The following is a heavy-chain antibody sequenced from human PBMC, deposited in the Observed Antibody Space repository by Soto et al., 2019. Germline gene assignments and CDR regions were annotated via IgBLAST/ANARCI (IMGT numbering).Heavy chain of an antibody. V-gene: IGHV4-59*01. CDR1: GGSISNYY. Sequence: SETLSLTCTVSGGSISNYYWGWIRQPPGKGLEWIGHIYYSGTTTYNPSLKSRVTMSVDSSKNQYSLKLRSVTAADTAIYYCAGDSHFFDSWGQGTLVTVS. J-gene: IGHJ4*02. CDR3: AGDSHFFDS. CDR2: IYYSGTT.